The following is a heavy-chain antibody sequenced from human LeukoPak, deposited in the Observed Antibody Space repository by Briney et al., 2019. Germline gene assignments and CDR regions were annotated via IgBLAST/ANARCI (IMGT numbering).Heavy chain of an antibody. J-gene: IGHJ4*02. V-gene: IGHV1-2*07. D-gene: IGHD2/OR15-2a*01. Sequence: ASVKVSCKASGYTFTGYYMHWVRQAPGQGLEWMAWINPDSGVTNYAHKFQGRVTMTRDTSINTAYMELSRLRSDDTAVYFCARDSNRYCNADTCLSYFDFWGQGTLVTVSS. CDR2: INPDSGVT. CDR3: ARDSNRYCNADTCLSYFDF. CDR1: GYTFTGYY.